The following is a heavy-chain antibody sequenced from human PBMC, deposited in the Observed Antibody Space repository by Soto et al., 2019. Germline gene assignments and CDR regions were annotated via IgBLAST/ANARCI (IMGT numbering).Heavy chain of an antibody. CDR3: ARESSDWSAVDY. CDR1: GFTFSRYD. Sequence: EVQLVESGGGLVQPGGSLRLSCAASGFTFSRYDMHWVRQCTGKGLEWVSGIDTTGAPYYSGSVKGRFTISRENAKNSLFLEMDSRRPGDTAVYYCARESSDWSAVDYWGQGTLVTVSS. CDR2: IDTTGAP. V-gene: IGHV3-13*05. D-gene: IGHD6-19*01. J-gene: IGHJ4*02.